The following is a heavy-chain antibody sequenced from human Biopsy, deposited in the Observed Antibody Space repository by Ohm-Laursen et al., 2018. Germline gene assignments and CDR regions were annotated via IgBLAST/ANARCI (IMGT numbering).Heavy chain of an antibody. CDR3: ALQSVAQMKNFDY. D-gene: IGHD6-19*01. V-gene: IGHV1-2*02. Sequence: GASVKVSCKASGFSFTGYYIHWVRQAPGQGLEWMGWISPKSGDTNYAHEFQGNTTMTRDTSMSTAYMEMSRLRCDDTAVYYCALQSVAQMKNFDYWGQGTLVTVSS. CDR1: GFSFTGYY. CDR2: ISPKSGDT. J-gene: IGHJ4*02.